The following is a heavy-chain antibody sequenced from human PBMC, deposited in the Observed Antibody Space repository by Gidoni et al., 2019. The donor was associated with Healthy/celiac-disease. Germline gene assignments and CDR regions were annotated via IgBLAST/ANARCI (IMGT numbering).Heavy chain of an antibody. CDR2: IYYSGST. V-gene: IGHV4-59*08. Sequence: LRCTVSGGSISSYYWSWIRQPPGKGLEWIGYIYYSGSTNYHPSLKSRVTISVDTSKNQFSPKLSSVTAADTAVYYCATGAGTPFNFDYWGQGTLVTVSS. D-gene: IGHD1-7*01. J-gene: IGHJ4*02. CDR1: GGSISSYY. CDR3: ATGAGTPFNFDY.